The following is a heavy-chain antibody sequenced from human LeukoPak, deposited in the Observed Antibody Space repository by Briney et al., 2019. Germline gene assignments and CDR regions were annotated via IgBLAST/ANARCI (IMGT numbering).Heavy chain of an antibody. CDR3: ARSREPAATIDY. CDR1: GWSFSGFY. Sequence: SETLSLTCAVYGWSFSGFYWSWIRQPPDKGLEWIGEINHSGTANYNPSLKSRVTISVDTSKNQFSLKVSSVTAADTAVYYCARSREPAATIDYWGQGTLVTVSS. D-gene: IGHD2-2*01. V-gene: IGHV4-34*01. J-gene: IGHJ4*02. CDR2: INHSGTA.